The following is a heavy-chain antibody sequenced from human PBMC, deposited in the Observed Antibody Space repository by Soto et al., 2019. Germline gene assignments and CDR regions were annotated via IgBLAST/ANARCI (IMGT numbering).Heavy chain of an antibody. CDR2: ISYDGSNK. Sequence: GGSLRLSCAASGFTFSSYAMHWVRQAPGKGLEWVAVISYDGSNKYYADSVKGRFTISRDNSKNTLYLQMNSLRAEDTAVYYCARSGFDHDAFDIWGQGTMVTVSS. D-gene: IGHD3-10*01. CDR1: GFTFSSYA. V-gene: IGHV3-30-3*01. J-gene: IGHJ3*02. CDR3: ARSGFDHDAFDI.